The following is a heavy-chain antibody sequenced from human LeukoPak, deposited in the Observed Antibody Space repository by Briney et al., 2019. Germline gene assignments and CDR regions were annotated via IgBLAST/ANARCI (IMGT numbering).Heavy chain of an antibody. V-gene: IGHV4-59*08. D-gene: IGHD3-9*01. CDR1: GXAMNSYY. CDR2: IYYSGST. CDR3: ARHVWLQPFDY. Sequence: SETLSLTCSVSGXAMNSYYWSWVRQSPGKGLEWIGYIYYSGSTNYNPSLKSRVTISVDTSKNQFSLKLSSVTAADTAVYYCARHVWLQPFDYWGQGTLVTVSS. J-gene: IGHJ4*02.